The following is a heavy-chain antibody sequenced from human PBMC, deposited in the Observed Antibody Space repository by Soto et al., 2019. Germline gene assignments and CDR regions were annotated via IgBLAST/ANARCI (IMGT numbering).Heavy chain of an antibody. Sequence: QITLKESGPTLVKPTQTLTLTCSFSGFSLDTTEVGVGWIRQPPGKALEWLALVYWNDDKRYRPSLESRLTITKDTTKDPVVPTITNMGPLDTGTYYWVHSRKIGRWLPWVSWGQGTLVTVSS. V-gene: IGHV2-5*01. D-gene: IGHD5-12*01. CDR3: VHSRKIGRWLPWVS. CDR1: GFSLDTTEVG. J-gene: IGHJ4*02. CDR2: VYWNDDK.